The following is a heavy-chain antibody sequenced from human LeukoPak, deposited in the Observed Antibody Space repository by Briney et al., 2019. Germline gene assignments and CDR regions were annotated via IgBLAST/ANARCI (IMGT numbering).Heavy chain of an antibody. V-gene: IGHV3-15*01. CDR2: IKSKTDGGTT. CDR3: TTSRGQWLMIY. J-gene: IGHJ4*02. D-gene: IGHD6-19*01. CDR1: GFTFSNAW. Sequence: PGGSLRLSCAASGFTFSNAWMSWVRQAPGKGLEWVGRIKSKTDGGTTDYAAPVKGRSTISRDDSKNTLYLQMNSLKTEDTAVYYCTTSRGQWLMIYWGQGTLVTVSS.